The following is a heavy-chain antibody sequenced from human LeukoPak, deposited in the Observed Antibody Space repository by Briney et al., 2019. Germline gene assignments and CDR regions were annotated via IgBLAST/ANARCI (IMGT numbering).Heavy chain of an antibody. V-gene: IGHV1-8*01. J-gene: IGHJ3*02. CDR2: MNPNSGNT. Sequence: ASVKVSCKASGYTFTSYDINWVRQATGQGLEWMGWMNPNSGNTGYAQKFQGRVTMTRNTSISTAYMELSSLRSEDTAVYYCASNVAVAGAFDIWDQGTMVTVSS. CDR1: GYTFTSYD. D-gene: IGHD6-19*01. CDR3: ASNVAVAGAFDI.